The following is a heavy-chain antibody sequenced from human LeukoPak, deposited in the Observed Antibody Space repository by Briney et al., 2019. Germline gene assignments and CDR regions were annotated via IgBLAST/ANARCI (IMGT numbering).Heavy chain of an antibody. V-gene: IGHV4-34*01. D-gene: IGHD6-6*01. J-gene: IGHJ6*03. CDR3: ARSHSSSPYYYYYMDV. CDR2: INDSGST. CDR1: GGSLSGYY. Sequence: SETLSLTCAVYGGSLSGYYWSWIRQPPGKGLEWIGEINDSGSTKYNPPLKSRVAISVDTSKNQISLKLSSVTAADTAVYYCARSHSSSPYYYYYMDVWGKGTTVTVSS.